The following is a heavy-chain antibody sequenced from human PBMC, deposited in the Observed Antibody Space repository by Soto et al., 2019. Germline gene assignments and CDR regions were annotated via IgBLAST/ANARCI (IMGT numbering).Heavy chain of an antibody. CDR3: ASSSSWGLSTDY. V-gene: IGHV1-8*01. CDR2: MNPNSGNT. D-gene: IGHD6-13*01. CDR1: GYTFTSYD. Sequence: ASVKVSCKASGYTFTSYDINWVRQATGQGLEWMGWMNPNSGNTGYAQKFQGRVTMTRDTSISTAYMELSRLRSDDTAVYYCASSSSWGLSTDYWGQGTLVTVSS. J-gene: IGHJ4*02.